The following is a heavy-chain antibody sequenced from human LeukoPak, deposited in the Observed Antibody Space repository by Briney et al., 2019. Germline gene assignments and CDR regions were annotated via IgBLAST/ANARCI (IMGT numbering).Heavy chain of an antibody. Sequence: PGGSLRLSCAASGFTFSGYAMSWLRQAPGKGLEFVSAISGDTGSTFYADSVKGRFTVSRDNSKNTLYLQMNSLRAEDTAVYYCARDITMIVVVISTHFDYWGQGTLVTVSS. CDR3: ARDITMIVVVISTHFDY. CDR1: GFTFSGYA. J-gene: IGHJ4*02. D-gene: IGHD3-22*01. V-gene: IGHV3-23*01. CDR2: ISGDTGST.